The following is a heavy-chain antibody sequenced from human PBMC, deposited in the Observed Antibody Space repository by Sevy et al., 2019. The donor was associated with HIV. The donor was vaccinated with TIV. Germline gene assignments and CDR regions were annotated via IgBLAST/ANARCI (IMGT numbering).Heavy chain of an antibody. Sequence: GGSLRLSCVASGFTLNSYAMSWVRPAPGKGLEWISDISGTGARTNYADSVVGRFTISRDNSKNTLYLQMNSLRAEDTAIYYCARDGYNWIPFDRWGQGTLVTVSS. CDR3: ARDGYNWIPFDR. V-gene: IGHV3-23*01. CDR2: ISGTGART. D-gene: IGHD1-20*01. CDR1: GFTLNSYA. J-gene: IGHJ5*02.